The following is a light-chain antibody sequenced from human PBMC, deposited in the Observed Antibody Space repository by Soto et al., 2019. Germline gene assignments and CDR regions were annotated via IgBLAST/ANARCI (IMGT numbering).Light chain of an antibody. CDR1: QSVTNSY. J-gene: IGKJ1*01. Sequence: EIVLTQSPGTLSLSPGERATLSCRASQSVTNSYLAWYQQKPGQAPRLLIYAASSGATGIPDRFSGSGSGTVFTLTISRLEPEDFAVYYCQQYGDSPWSFGQGTRVEIK. CDR2: AAS. CDR3: QQYGDSPWS. V-gene: IGKV3-20*01.